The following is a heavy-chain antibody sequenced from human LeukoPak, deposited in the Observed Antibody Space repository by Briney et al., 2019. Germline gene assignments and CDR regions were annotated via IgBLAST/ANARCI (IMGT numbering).Heavy chain of an antibody. CDR2: INWNGGST. CDR1: GFTFDDYG. CDR3: ARDPYSGTYGDTYYYYMDV. V-gene: IGHV3-20*04. J-gene: IGHJ6*03. Sequence: GGSLRLSCAASGFTFDDYGMTWVRQAPGKGLEWVSRINWNGGSTGYADSVKGRFTISRDNAKNSLYLQMNSLRAEDTAVYYCARDPYSGTYGDTYYYYMDVWGKGTTVTISS. D-gene: IGHD1-26*01.